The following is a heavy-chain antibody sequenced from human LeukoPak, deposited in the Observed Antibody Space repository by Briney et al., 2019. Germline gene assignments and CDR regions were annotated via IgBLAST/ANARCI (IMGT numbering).Heavy chain of an antibody. J-gene: IGHJ3*02. CDR3: ARASAARRAFDI. V-gene: IGHV3-23*01. CDR2: ISGSGDT. CDR1: GFTFSSYA. D-gene: IGHD6-6*01. Sequence: GGSLRLSCAASGFTFSSYAMGWVRQAPGKGLEWVSAISGSGDTYYADSVKGRFTISRDNSKNTLYLQMNSLRAEDTAVYYCARASAARRAFDIWGQGTMVTVSS.